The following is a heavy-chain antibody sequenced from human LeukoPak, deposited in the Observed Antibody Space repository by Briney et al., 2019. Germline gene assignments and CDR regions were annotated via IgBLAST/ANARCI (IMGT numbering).Heavy chain of an antibody. CDR3: ARHGELGQYFQH. CDR1: GYKLTNNW. D-gene: IGHD3-10*01. Sequence: GESLKISCKISGYKLTNNWIGWVRQMPGKGLEWMGIIYPGDSDTRYSPSFQGQVTISADKSISTAYLQWSSLKASDTAMYYCARHGELGQYFQHWGQGTLVTVSS. V-gene: IGHV5-51*01. CDR2: IYPGDSDT. J-gene: IGHJ1*01.